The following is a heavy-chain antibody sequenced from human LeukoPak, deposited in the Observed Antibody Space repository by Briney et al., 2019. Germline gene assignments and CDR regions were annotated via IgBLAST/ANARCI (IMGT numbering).Heavy chain of an antibody. V-gene: IGHV3-30*02. Sequence: GGSLRLSCAASGFTFSSYGMHWVRQAPGKGLEWVAFIRYDGSNKYYADSVKGRFTISRDNSKITLYLQMNSLRAEDTAVYYCAKELSRRGYFDCWGQGTLVTVSS. J-gene: IGHJ4*02. D-gene: IGHD1-26*01. CDR3: AKELSRRGYFDC. CDR1: GFTFSSYG. CDR2: IRYDGSNK.